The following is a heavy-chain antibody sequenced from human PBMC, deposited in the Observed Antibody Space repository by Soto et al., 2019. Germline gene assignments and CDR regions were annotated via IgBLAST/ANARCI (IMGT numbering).Heavy chain of an antibody. V-gene: IGHV5-51*01. Sequence: PGGSLRLSCKGSGYSFTTNWIGWVRQMPGKGLEWMGVIYPGDSDTRYSPSFQGQVAISADKSINTAYLQWSSLKASDTAMYYCARHSGVAEDGTDWGQGTLVTVSS. D-gene: IGHD6-13*01. CDR3: ARHSGVAEDGTD. J-gene: IGHJ1*01. CDR2: IYPGDSDT. CDR1: GYSFTTNW.